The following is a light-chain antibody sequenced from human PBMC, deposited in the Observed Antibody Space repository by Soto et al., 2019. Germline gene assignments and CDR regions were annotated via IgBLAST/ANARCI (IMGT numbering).Light chain of an antibody. J-gene: IGLJ2*01. CDR1: SGHSSYA. Sequence: QLVLTQSPSASASLGASVKLTCTLSSGHSSYAIAWHQQRPEKGPRYLMKLANDGAHSRADGIPDRFSGSSSGAERYLTISSLRSEDEADYYCQTWGTGIQVFGGGTQLTVL. CDR3: QTWGTGIQV. V-gene: IGLV4-69*02. CDR2: LANDGAH.